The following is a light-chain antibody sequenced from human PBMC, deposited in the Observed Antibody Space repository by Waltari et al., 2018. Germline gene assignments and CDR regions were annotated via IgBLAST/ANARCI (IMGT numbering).Light chain of an antibody. V-gene: IGKV2-28*01. J-gene: IGKJ4*01. CDR2: LGS. CDR3: MQAVQTPLT. CDR1: QSLLYGNGYNY. Sequence: EIVMTQSPLSLSVTPGEPASISCRSSQSLLYGNGYNYLDWYLQKPGQSPQLLIYLGSNRASGDPDRFSGSGSGTDFTLKISRVEAEDVGIYYCMQAVQTPLTFGGGTKVEIK.